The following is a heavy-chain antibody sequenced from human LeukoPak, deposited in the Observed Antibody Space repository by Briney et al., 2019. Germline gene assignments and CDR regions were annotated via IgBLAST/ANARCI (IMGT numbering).Heavy chain of an antibody. CDR3: ARGYGSGSYNNFNQ. Sequence: KPSETLSLTCSVSGDSITTYYWSWIRQPPGKGLEWIGYIYYSGTTNYNPSLGSRVTILLDTSKNQFSLMLTSVTAADTAVYYCARGYGSGSYNNFNQWGQGLLVAVSS. D-gene: IGHD3-10*01. CDR1: GDSITTYY. J-gene: IGHJ4*02. CDR2: IYYSGTT. V-gene: IGHV4-59*01.